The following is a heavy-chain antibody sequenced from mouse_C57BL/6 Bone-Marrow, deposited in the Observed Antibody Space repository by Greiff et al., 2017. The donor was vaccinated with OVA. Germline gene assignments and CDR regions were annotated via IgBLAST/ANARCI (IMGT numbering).Heavy chain of an antibody. CDR3: TTHITTVVADY. Sequence: EVQLQQSGAELVRPGASVKLSCTASGFNIKDDYMHWVKQRPEQGLEWIGWIDPENGDPEYASKFQGKATITAYTSSNTAYLQLSSLTSEDTAVYYGTTHITTVVADYWGQGTTLTVSS. D-gene: IGHD1-1*01. J-gene: IGHJ2*01. CDR1: GFNIKDDY. CDR2: IDPENGDP. V-gene: IGHV14-4*01.